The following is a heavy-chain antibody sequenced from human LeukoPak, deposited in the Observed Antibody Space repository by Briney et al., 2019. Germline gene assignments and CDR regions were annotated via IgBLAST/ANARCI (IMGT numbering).Heavy chain of an antibody. CDR3: ARDSYYDSSSNWVDP. V-gene: IGHV4-59*11. D-gene: IGHD3-22*01. Sequence: SETLSLTCSVSGGSISSHYWSWIRQPPGKGLEWIGYIYYTGTTNYNPSLKSRITISVDTSKNQFSLKLRSVTAADTAVYYCARDSYYDSSSNWVDPWGQGTLVTVSS. CDR1: GGSISSHY. J-gene: IGHJ5*02. CDR2: IYYTGTT.